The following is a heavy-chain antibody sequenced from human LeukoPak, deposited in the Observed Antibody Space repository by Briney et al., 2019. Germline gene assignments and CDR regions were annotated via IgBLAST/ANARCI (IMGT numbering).Heavy chain of an antibody. CDR3: ARRGIAVAGRDAFDI. V-gene: IGHV1-18*01. CDR2: IGAYNGNT. Sequence: ASVKVSCKASGYTFTSYGISWVRQAPGQRLEWMGWIGAYNGNTNYAQKLQGRVTMTTDTSTSTAYMELRSLRSDDTAVYYCARRGIAVAGRDAFDIWGQGTMVTVSS. CDR1: GYTFTSYG. J-gene: IGHJ3*02. D-gene: IGHD6-19*01.